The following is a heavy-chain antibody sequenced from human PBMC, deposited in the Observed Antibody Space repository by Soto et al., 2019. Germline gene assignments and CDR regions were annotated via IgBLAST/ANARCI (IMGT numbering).Heavy chain of an antibody. CDR3: ATLWFKKFKSFEH. CDR2: ISSSGSII. Sequence: PGGSXRLSCAVSGFTFIGYEMNWVRQAPGKGLEWISYISSSGSIIYYADSVKGRFTISRENAKNSLFLQMNSLRAEDTAVYYCATLWFKKFKSFEHWGQGTLVTVSS. V-gene: IGHV3-48*03. D-gene: IGHD3-10*01. CDR1: GFTFIGYE. J-gene: IGHJ4*02.